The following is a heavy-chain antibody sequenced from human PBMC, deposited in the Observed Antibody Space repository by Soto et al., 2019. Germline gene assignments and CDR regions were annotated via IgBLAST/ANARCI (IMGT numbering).Heavy chain of an antibody. D-gene: IGHD2-15*01. Sequence: QVQLVESGGGVVQPGRSLRLSCAASGFTFSSYGMHWVRQAPGKGLEWVAVISYDGSNKYYADSVKGRFTISRDNSKNTPYLQMNSLRAEDTAVYYCAKTRQSRYCSGGSCYGYFDYWGQGTLVTVSS. CDR2: ISYDGSNK. CDR3: AKTRQSRYCSGGSCYGYFDY. CDR1: GFTFSSYG. V-gene: IGHV3-30*18. J-gene: IGHJ4*02.